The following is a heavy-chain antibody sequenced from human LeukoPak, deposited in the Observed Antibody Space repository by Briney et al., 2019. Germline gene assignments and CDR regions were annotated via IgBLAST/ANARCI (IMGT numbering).Heavy chain of an antibody. CDR2: IYYSGST. CDR1: GGSISSFY. Sequence: SETLSLTCTVSGGSISSFYWTWIRQPPGKGLEWIGYIYYSGSTNYNPSLKSRVTMSVDTSKNQFSLKLSSVTAADTAVYFCATDGYFEVWGRGTLVTVSS. J-gene: IGHJ2*01. V-gene: IGHV4-59*01. CDR3: ATDGYFEV.